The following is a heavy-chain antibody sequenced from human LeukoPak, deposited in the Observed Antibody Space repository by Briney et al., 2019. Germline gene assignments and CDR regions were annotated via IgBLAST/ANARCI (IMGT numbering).Heavy chain of an antibody. V-gene: IGHV1-2*02. D-gene: IGHD2-15*01. CDR3: ASRGYCSGGSCYSAYYYMDV. J-gene: IGHJ6*03. CDR1: GYTFTSYY. CDR2: INPNSGGT. Sequence: ASVKVSCKASGYTFTSYYMHWVRQAPGQGLEWMGWINPNSGGTNYAQKFQGRVTMTRDTSISTAYMELSRLRSDDTAVYYCASRGYCSGGSCYSAYYYMDVWGKGTTVTISS.